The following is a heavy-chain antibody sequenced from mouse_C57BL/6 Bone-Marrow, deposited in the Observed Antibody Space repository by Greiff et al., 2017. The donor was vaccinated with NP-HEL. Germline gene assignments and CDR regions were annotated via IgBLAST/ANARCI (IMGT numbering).Heavy chain of an antibody. CDR3: AGYYYGSSFYAMDY. CDR1: GYTFTGYW. Sequence: VQLQESGAELMKPGASVKLSCKATGYTFTGYWIEWVKQRPGHGLEWIGEILPGSGSTNYNEKFKGKATLTADTSSNTAYMQLSSLTTEDSAIYYCAGYYYGSSFYAMDYWGQGTSVTVSS. V-gene: IGHV1-9*01. CDR2: ILPGSGST. D-gene: IGHD1-1*01. J-gene: IGHJ4*01.